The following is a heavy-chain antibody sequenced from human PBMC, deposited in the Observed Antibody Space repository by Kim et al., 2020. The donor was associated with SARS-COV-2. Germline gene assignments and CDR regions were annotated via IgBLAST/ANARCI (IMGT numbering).Heavy chain of an antibody. CDR2: ISSNGGST. Sequence: GGSLRLSCSASGFTFSSYAMHWVRQAPGKGLEYVSAISSNGGSTYYADSVKGRFTISRDNSKNTLYLQMSSLRAEDTAVYYCVKDIYDSSARRGSYYYGMDVWGQGTTVTVSS. V-gene: IGHV3-64D*06. D-gene: IGHD3-22*01. CDR1: GFTFSSYA. CDR3: VKDIYDSSARRGSYYYGMDV. J-gene: IGHJ6*02.